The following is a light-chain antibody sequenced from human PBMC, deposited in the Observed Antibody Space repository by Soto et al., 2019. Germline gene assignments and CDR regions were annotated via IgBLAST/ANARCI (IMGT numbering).Light chain of an antibody. Sequence: EIVMRQSPATLSVTPWERATLSCRAGQSVSSNLAWYQQKPGQAPRLLIYGASTRATGIPARFSGSGSGTEFTLTISSLQSEDFAVYYCQQYNNWPRTFGQGTNVDI. CDR1: QSVSSN. CDR2: GAS. J-gene: IGKJ1*01. CDR3: QQYNNWPRT. V-gene: IGKV3-15*01.